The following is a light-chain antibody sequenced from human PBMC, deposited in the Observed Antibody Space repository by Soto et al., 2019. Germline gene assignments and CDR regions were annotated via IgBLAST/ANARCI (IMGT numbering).Light chain of an antibody. J-gene: IGLJ1*01. CDR3: CSYTRTSNHYF. V-gene: IGLV2-14*01. CDR2: EVT. CDR1: DSDVGGYNY. Sequence: QSALTQPASVSGSPGQSITISCTGTDSDVGGYNYVSWYQQHPGKAPKLIISEVTNRPSGVSNRFSGSKSGNTASLTISGLQAEDEADYYCCSYTRTSNHYFFGSGTKLTVL.